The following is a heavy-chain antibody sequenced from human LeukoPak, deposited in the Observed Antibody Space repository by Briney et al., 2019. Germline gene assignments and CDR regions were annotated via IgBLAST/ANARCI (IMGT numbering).Heavy chain of an antibody. V-gene: IGHV1-2*02. CDR2: INPNSGGT. J-gene: IGHJ4*02. CDR3: ARVGSRRIAVAGTWFDY. D-gene: IGHD6-19*01. Sequence: GASVKVSCKASGYTFTGYYMHWVRQAPGQGLKWMGWINPNSGGTNYAQKFQGRVTMTRDTSISTAYMELSRPRSDDTAVYYCARVGSRRIAVAGTWFDYWGQGTLVTVSS. CDR1: GYTFTGYY.